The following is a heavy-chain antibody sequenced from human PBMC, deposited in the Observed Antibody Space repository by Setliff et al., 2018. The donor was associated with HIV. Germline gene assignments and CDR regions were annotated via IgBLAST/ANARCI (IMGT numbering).Heavy chain of an antibody. V-gene: IGHV4-39*01. J-gene: IGHJ3*02. CDR3: ARGVTDGYSYGNGAFDI. CDR2: IYYSGST. CDR1: GGSISSSSYY. Sequence: SETLSLTCTVSGGSISSSSYYWGWIRQPPGKGLEWIGSIYYSGSTYYNPSLKSRVTISVDTSKNQFSLKLSSVTAADTAVYYCARGVTDGYSYGNGAFDIWGQGTMVTVSS. D-gene: IGHD5-18*01.